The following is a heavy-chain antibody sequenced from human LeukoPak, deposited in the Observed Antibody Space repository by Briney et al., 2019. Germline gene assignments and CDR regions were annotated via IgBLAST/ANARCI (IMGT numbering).Heavy chain of an antibody. J-gene: IGHJ5*02. V-gene: IGHV3-30*01. CDR2: TSYDGKNI. CDR1: GFIFTHHA. CDR3: ARDEYNNYGSSGWFDP. D-gene: IGHD3-10*01. Sequence: GGSLRLSCAASGFIFTHHAIHWVRQGPGKGLEWLGVTSYDGKNIHYSASAKGRFTIFRDNSKNTVYLQVNNVRPEDTAIYFCARDEYNNYGSSGWFDPWGLGTLVTVSS.